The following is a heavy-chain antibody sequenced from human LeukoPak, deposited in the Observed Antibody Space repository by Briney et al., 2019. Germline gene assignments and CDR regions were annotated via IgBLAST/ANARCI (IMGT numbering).Heavy chain of an antibody. CDR2: ISAYNGNT. V-gene: IGHV1-18*01. J-gene: IGHJ6*02. Sequence: ASVKVSCKASGYTFTSYGISWVRQAPGQGREGMGWISAYNGNTNYAQKLQGRVTMTTDTSTSTAYMELRSLRSDDTAVYYCARDQIPVRYGSGSRAAYYYYGMDVWGQGTTVTVSS. CDR1: GYTFTSYG. CDR3: ARDQIPVRYGSGSRAAYYYYGMDV. D-gene: IGHD3-10*01.